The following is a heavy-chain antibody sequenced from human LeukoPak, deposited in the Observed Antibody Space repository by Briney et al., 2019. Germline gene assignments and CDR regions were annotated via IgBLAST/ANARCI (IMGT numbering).Heavy chain of an antibody. J-gene: IGHJ4*02. CDR2: ISGSGGST. Sequence: GGSLRLSCAASGFTFSSYAMSWVRQAPGKGLEWVSAISGSGGSTYYADSVKGRFTISRDNSKNTLYLQMNSLRAEDTAVYYCTTDPRNGYYFDYWGQGTLVTVSS. V-gene: IGHV3-23*01. CDR1: GFTFSSYA. CDR3: TTDPRNGYYFDY. D-gene: IGHD1-1*01.